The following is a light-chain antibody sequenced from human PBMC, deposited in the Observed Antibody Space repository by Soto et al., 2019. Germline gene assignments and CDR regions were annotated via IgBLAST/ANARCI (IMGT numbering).Light chain of an antibody. Sequence: EIVMTQSPSTLSVSPGDRATLSCRASQSVSSNLAWYQQKPGQAPRLLIYGASTRATGIPARFSGSGSGTEFTLTISSLQSEDFAVYYGQQYNNWPLTFGGGTKVEIK. J-gene: IGKJ4*01. CDR2: GAS. CDR1: QSVSSN. CDR3: QQYNNWPLT. V-gene: IGKV3-15*01.